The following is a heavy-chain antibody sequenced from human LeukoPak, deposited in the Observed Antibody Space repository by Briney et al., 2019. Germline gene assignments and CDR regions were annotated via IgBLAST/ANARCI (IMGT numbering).Heavy chain of an antibody. Sequence: GGSLRLSRAASGFTFSSYAMHWVRQAPGKGLEYVSAISSNGGSTYYANSVKGRFTISRDNSKNTLYLQMGSLRAEDMAVYYCARGRKSYGSGSYHDNYYYMDVWGKGTTVTVSS. CDR2: ISSNGGST. CDR3: ARGRKSYGSGSYHDNYYYMDV. V-gene: IGHV3-64*01. CDR1: GFTFSSYA. J-gene: IGHJ6*03. D-gene: IGHD3-10*01.